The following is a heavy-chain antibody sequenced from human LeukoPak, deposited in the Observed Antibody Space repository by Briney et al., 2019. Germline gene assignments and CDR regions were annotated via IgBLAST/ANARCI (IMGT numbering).Heavy chain of an antibody. Sequence: GSYLRLSCSATGFTYDVYAMHWVRPAPGKGLDGVSGTSWISDRTGYADSVKGRFTISRDNAKNSLYLQMNSLRAEDMAFYYCARSQRKDQLLFGYYFDYWGQGALVAVSS. CDR3: ARSQRKDQLLFGYYFDY. V-gene: IGHV3-9*03. CDR1: GFTYDVYA. J-gene: IGHJ4*02. D-gene: IGHD2-2*01. CDR2: TSWISDRT.